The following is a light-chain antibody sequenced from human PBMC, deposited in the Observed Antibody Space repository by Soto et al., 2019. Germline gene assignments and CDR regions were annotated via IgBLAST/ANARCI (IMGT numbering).Light chain of an antibody. CDR3: QQYNTYPYT. J-gene: IGKJ2*01. V-gene: IGKV1-5*03. Sequence: DIQMTQSPSTLSASVGDRVTITCRASQTIGSWLAWYQQKPGKAPKLLIYKASSLESGVPSGFSGSGSGTEFTLTISSLQPDDFATYYCQQYNTYPYTFGQGTKLEIK. CDR1: QTIGSW. CDR2: KAS.